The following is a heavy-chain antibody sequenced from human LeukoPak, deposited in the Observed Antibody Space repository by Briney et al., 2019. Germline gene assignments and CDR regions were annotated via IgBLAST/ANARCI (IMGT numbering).Heavy chain of an antibody. Sequence: PSETLSLTCTVSGGSINSYYWSWIQQPPGKGLELIGYIYYSGSTNYNPSLKSRVTISVDTSKNQFSLKLSSVTAADTAVYYCARSTLFCSSTSCYRNWFDPWGQGTLVTVSS. J-gene: IGHJ5*02. CDR2: IYYSGST. V-gene: IGHV4-59*08. D-gene: IGHD2-2*01. CDR1: GGSINSYY. CDR3: ARSTLFCSSTSCYRNWFDP.